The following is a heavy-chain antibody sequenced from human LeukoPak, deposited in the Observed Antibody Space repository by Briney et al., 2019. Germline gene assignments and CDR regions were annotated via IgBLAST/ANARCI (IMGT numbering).Heavy chain of an antibody. J-gene: IGHJ4*02. D-gene: IGHD3-10*01. CDR3: ARFWFGELLYPDY. CDR1: GGSFSGYY. Sequence: SETLSLTCAVYGGSFSGYYWAWIRQPPGKGLEWIGEINQSGRTNYNPSLKSRVTMSVDTSKNQSSLELSSVTAADTAVYYCARFWFGELLYPDYWGQGTLVTVSS. V-gene: IGHV4-34*01. CDR2: INQSGRT.